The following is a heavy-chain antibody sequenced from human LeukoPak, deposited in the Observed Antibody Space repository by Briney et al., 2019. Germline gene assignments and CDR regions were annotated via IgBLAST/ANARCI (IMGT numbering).Heavy chain of an antibody. V-gene: IGHV4-31*03. D-gene: IGHD4-17*01. CDR3: ARQGAVTPRRTHYYAMDV. CDR2: IYYSGST. J-gene: IGHJ6*02. CDR1: GGSISGGYY. Sequence: SQTLSLTCTVSGGSISGGYYWSWIRQHPGKGLESIGNIYYSGSTYYNPSLKSRVTISIDTSKNQLSLKLSSVTAADTAVYYCARQGAVTPRRTHYYAMDVWGPGTTVTVSS.